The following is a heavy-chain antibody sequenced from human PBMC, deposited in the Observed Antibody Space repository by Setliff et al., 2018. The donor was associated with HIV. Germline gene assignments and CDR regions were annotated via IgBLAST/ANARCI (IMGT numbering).Heavy chain of an antibody. V-gene: IGHV4-34*01. J-gene: IGHJ4*02. CDR3: VKEGRTSTVFDY. D-gene: IGHD1-7*01. CDR2: INHSGST. CDR1: GGSFSSYY. Sequence: SETLSLTCAVYGGSFSSYYWSWIRQPPGKGLEWIGEINHSGSTNYNPSLQGRATTSVDRSKNQFSLELRSVTAADTAVYYCVKEGRTSTVFDYWGQGVMVTVSS.